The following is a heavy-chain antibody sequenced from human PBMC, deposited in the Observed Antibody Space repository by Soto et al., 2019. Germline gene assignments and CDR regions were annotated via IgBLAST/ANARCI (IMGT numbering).Heavy chain of an antibody. Sequence: GGSLRLSCAASGFTFSSYGMHWVRQAPGKGLEWVAVISYDGSNKYYADSVKGRFTISRDNSKNTLYLQMNSLRAEDTAVYYCAKAYSSGWYLLGAFDIWGQGKMVTVSS. J-gene: IGHJ3*02. CDR3: AKAYSSGWYLLGAFDI. CDR1: GFTFSSYG. V-gene: IGHV3-30*18. D-gene: IGHD6-19*01. CDR2: ISYDGSNK.